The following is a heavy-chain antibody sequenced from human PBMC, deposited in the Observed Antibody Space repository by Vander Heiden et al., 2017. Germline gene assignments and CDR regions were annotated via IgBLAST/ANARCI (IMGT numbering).Heavy chain of an antibody. Sequence: QLQLQESGPGLVKPSETLSLTCTVSGVSISSSGCYWGWIRQPPGKGLEWIGTMYYSGSTYYNPSLKRRVTISVDTSKNQFSLKLSSVTAAETAVYYCARVAKSSISMVRDDAFDIWGQGTMVTVSS. CDR3: ARVAKSSISMVRDDAFDI. J-gene: IGHJ3*02. CDR2: MYYSGST. D-gene: IGHD3-10*01. CDR1: GVSISSSGCY. V-gene: IGHV4-39*01.